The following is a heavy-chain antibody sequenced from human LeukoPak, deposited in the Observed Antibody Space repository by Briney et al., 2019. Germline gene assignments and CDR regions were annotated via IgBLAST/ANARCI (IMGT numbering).Heavy chain of an antibody. CDR3: ARNYYDSSGYLPD. CDR1: GGSFSGYF. D-gene: IGHD3-22*01. V-gene: IGHV4-34*01. CDR2: INHSGSS. J-gene: IGHJ4*02. Sequence: SETLSLTCGVYGGSFSGYFWSWIRQPPAKGLEWIGEINHSGSSSYNPSLKSRVTISVDTSKKQFSLKLSSVTAADTALYYCARNYYDSSGYLPDWGQGTLVTVSS.